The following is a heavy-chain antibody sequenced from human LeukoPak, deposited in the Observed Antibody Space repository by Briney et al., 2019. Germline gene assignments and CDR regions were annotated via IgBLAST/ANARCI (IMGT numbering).Heavy chain of an antibody. V-gene: IGHV3-30-3*01. Sequence: PGRSLRLSCAASGFTFSSYAMHWVRQAPGKGLEWVAVISYDGSNKYYADSVKGRFTISRDNSKNTLYLQMNSLRAEDTAVYYCARDLDYGSGSYYRSRIYGMDVWGQGTTVTVSS. J-gene: IGHJ6*02. CDR1: GFTFSSYA. CDR3: ARDLDYGSGSYYRSRIYGMDV. CDR2: ISYDGSNK. D-gene: IGHD3-10*01.